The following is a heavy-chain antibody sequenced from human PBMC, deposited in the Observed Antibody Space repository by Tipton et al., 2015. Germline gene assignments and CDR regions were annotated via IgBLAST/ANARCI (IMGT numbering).Heavy chain of an antibody. Sequence: TLSLTCTVSGGSVSSGSYFWTWIRQPPGKGLEWIGYIYYSDHTKYNPSLKSRVTISADTSKNQFSLKMTSVTAADTAVYYCARAVAGTFDYWGQGTLVTVSS. CDR2: IYYSDHT. CDR1: GGSVSSGSYF. J-gene: IGHJ4*02. CDR3: ARAVAGTFDY. D-gene: IGHD6-19*01. V-gene: IGHV4-61*01.